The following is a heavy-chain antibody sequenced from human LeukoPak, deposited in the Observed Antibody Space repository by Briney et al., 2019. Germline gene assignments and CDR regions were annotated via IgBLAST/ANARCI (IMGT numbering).Heavy chain of an antibody. J-gene: IGHJ4*02. Sequence: SETLSLTCTVSGGSINSQYWSWIRQPAGKGLEWIGRMYTNGESDYNPSLKSRVTMSVDTSKKQFSLKLNSMTAADTAVYYCARGYYGGAVDSWGQGSLVIVSS. V-gene: IGHV4-4*07. CDR1: GGSINSQY. CDR2: MYTNGES. D-gene: IGHD3-10*01. CDR3: ARGYYGGAVDS.